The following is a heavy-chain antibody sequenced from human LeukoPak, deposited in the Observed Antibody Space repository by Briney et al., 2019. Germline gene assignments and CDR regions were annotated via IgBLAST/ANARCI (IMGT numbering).Heavy chain of an antibody. Sequence: GGSLRLSCVVSGFTFSSYAMSWVRQAPGKGLEWVSAISGSGGSTYYADSVKGRFTISRDNSKNTVYLQMNSLRAEDTAVYYCAKDSSYDILTTYLYFDYWGQGTLVTVSS. CDR1: GFTFSSYA. J-gene: IGHJ4*02. D-gene: IGHD3-9*01. CDR3: AKDSSYDILTTYLYFDY. V-gene: IGHV3-23*01. CDR2: ISGSGGST.